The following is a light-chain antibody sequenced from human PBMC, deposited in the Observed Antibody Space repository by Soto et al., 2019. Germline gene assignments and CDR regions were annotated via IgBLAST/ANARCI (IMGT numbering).Light chain of an antibody. CDR1: QSVSNSF. V-gene: IGKV3-20*01. CDR2: GIS. J-gene: IGKJ2*01. CDR3: QQYSTSPHT. Sequence: SVLTQSPDTLSLSPGDRATLSCRTSQSVSNSFFAWYQQKPGQAPRLLIYGISTRATGLPDRFSGSGSGTDYALTTSRLDPEDFVVYFWQQYSTSPHTFGHGTKLVVK.